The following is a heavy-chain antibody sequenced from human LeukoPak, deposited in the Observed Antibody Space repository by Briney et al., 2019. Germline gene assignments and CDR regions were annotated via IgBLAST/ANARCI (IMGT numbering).Heavy chain of an antibody. J-gene: IGHJ6*02. CDR2: ISSSSSYI. CDR3: ARVCSLNYYYGMDV. V-gene: IGHV3-21*01. Sequence: GGSLRLSCAASGFTFSSYSMNWVRQAPGKGLEWVSSISSSSSYIYYADSVKGRFTISRDNAKNSLYLQMNSLRAEDTAVYYRARVCSLNYYYGMDVWGQGTTVTVSS. D-gene: IGHD2-8*01. CDR1: GFTFSSYS.